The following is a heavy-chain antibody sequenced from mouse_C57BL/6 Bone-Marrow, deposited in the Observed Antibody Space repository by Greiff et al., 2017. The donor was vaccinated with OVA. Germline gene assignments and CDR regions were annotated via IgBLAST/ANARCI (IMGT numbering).Heavy chain of an antibody. CDR2: IYPGDGDT. J-gene: IGHJ3*01. V-gene: IGHV1-82*01. CDR1: GYAFSSSW. CDR3: APYSNYEFAY. Sequence: QVQLQQSGPELVKPGASVKISCKASGYAFSSSWMNWVKQRPGKGLEWIGRIYPGDGDTNYNGKFKGKATLTADKSSSTAYMQLSSLTSEDSAVYFCAPYSNYEFAYWGQGTLVTVSA. D-gene: IGHD2-5*01.